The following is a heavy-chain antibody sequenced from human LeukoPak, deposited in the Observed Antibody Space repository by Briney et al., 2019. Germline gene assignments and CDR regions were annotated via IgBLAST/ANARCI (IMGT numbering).Heavy chain of an antibody. Sequence: SETLSLTCTVSGGSIRSYYWSWIRQPPGKGLEWIGGIYYSGSTYYNPSLKSRVTISVDTSKNQFSLKLSSVTAADTAVYYCARDLGIAVAGTGGYWGQGTLVTVSS. J-gene: IGHJ4*02. CDR3: ARDLGIAVAGTGGY. D-gene: IGHD6-19*01. CDR1: GGSIRSYY. V-gene: IGHV4-39*07. CDR2: IYYSGST.